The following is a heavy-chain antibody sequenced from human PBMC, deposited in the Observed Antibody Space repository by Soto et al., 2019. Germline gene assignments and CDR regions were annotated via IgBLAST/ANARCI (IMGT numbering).Heavy chain of an antibody. Sequence: GGSLRLSCAASGFRFSDYYMSWIRQAPGKGLEWVSYISVSSSYTNYADSVKGRFTISRDNAKNSLYLQINSLRAEDTAVYYCARDRGTYCGGDCSTYYFDYWGQGTLVTVSS. CDR3: ARDRGTYCGGDCSTYYFDY. J-gene: IGHJ4*02. CDR1: GFRFSDYY. V-gene: IGHV3-11*05. D-gene: IGHD2-21*02. CDR2: ISVSSSYT.